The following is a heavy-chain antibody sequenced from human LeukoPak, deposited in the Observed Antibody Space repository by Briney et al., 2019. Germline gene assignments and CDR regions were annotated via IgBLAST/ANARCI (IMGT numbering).Heavy chain of an antibody. CDR1: GFTFSSYA. V-gene: IGHV3-23*01. J-gene: IGHJ4*02. CDR3: ALFGGVIVIAY. Sequence: GGSLRLSCVASGFTFSSYAMSWVRQAPGKGLEWVSAISGSGGSTYYADSVKGRFTISRDNSKNTLYLQMNSLRAEDTAVYYCALFGGVIVIAYWGQGTLVTVSS. D-gene: IGHD3-16*02. CDR2: ISGSGGST.